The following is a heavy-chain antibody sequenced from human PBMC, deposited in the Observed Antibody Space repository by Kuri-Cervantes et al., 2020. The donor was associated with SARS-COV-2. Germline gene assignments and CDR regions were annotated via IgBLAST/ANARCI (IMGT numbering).Heavy chain of an antibody. CDR3: ARETYYYDSSGYSLEGFDY. J-gene: IGHJ4*02. CDR1: GGTFSSYA. V-gene: IGHV1-69*13. CDR2: IIPIFGTA. Sequence: SVKVSCRASGGTFSSYAISWVRQAPGQGLEWMGRIIPIFGTANYAQKFQGRVTITADESTSTAYMELSSLRSEDTAVYYCARETYYYDSSGYSLEGFDYWGQGTLVTVSS. D-gene: IGHD3-22*01.